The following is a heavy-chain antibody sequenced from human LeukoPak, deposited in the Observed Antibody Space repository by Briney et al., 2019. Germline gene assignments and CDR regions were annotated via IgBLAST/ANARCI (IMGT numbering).Heavy chain of an antibody. CDR2: ISSSSSTI. CDR1: GFTFNSYN. J-gene: IGHJ3*02. Sequence: PGGSLRLSCAASGFTFNSYNMNWVRQAPGKGLEWVSYISSSSSTIYCADSVKGRFTISRDSAKTSLFLQMNSLRDEDTAVYYCARAYSSSSGRDAFDSWGLGTLVTVSS. D-gene: IGHD6-6*01. CDR3: ARAYSSSSGRDAFDS. V-gene: IGHV3-48*02.